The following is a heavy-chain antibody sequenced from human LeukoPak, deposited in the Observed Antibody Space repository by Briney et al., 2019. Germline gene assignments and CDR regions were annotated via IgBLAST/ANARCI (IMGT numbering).Heavy chain of an antibody. D-gene: IGHD6-13*01. CDR1: GGSVSSGSYY. J-gene: IGHJ4*02. CDR3: AREGGIAAAGASYDY. Sequence: SETLSLTCTVSGGSVSSGSYYWSWIRQPPGKGLEWIGCIYYSGSTNYNPSLKSRVTISVDTSKNQFSLKLSSVTAADTAVYYCAREGGIAAAGASYDYWGQGTLVTVSS. V-gene: IGHV4-61*01. CDR2: IYYSGST.